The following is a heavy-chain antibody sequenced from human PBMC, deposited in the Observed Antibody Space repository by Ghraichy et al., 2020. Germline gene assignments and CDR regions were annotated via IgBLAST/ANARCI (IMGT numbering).Heavy chain of an antibody. J-gene: IGHJ3*02. V-gene: IGHV1-46*03. Sequence: ASVKVSCKASGYTFTSYYMHWVRQAPGQGLEWMGIINPSGGSTSYAQKFQGRVTMTRDTSTSTVYMELSSLRSEDTAVYYCARGFDYVLRFLEGALPGLHAFDIWGQGTMVTVSS. CDR2: INPSGGST. CDR3: ARGFDYVLRFLEGALPGLHAFDI. CDR1: GYTFTSYY. D-gene: IGHD3-3*01.